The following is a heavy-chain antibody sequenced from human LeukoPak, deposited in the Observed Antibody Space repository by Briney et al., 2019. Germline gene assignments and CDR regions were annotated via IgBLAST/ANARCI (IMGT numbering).Heavy chain of an antibody. CDR2: IIPIFGTT. J-gene: IGHJ6*02. CDR3: ASRYCGSANCQWGDYYYYGMDG. V-gene: IGHV1-69*13. Sequence: SVKVSCKASGGTLSSYAISWVRQAPGQGLEWMGGIIPIFGTTKYSLKFQGRVTITAAESTGTAFMDLNSLTSDDTAVYYCASRYCGSANCQWGDYYYYGMDGWGQGTTVTVSS. CDR1: GGTLSSYA. D-gene: IGHD2-2*01.